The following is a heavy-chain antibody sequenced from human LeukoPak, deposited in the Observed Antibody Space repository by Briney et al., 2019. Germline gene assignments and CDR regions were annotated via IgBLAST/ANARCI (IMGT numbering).Heavy chain of an antibody. CDR2: ISYDGSNK. CDR1: GFTFSSYA. V-gene: IGHV3-30*04. D-gene: IGHD1-26*01. Sequence: GGSLRLSCAASGFTFSSYAMHWVRQAPGKGLEWVAVISYDGSNKYYADSVKGRFTISRDNSKNTLYLQMNSLRAEDTAVYYCASGSGSYGGFDYWGQGTLVTVSS. CDR3: ASGSGSYGGFDY. J-gene: IGHJ4*02.